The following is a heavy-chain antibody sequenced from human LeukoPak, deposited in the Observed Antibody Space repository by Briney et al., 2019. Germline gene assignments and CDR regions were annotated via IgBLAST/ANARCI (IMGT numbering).Heavy chain of an antibody. CDR1: GFTFSDYW. V-gene: IGHV3-7*01. CDR2: IKPDGSEK. J-gene: IGHJ5*02. Sequence: GGSLRLSCAASGFTFSDYWMSWVRQAPGKGLEWVANIKPDGSEKFYVDSVKGRFTISRDNAKDSVSLQLNSLRVEDTAVYYCESHASGWFAWGQGTLVTVSS. D-gene: IGHD6-19*01. CDR3: ESHASGWFA.